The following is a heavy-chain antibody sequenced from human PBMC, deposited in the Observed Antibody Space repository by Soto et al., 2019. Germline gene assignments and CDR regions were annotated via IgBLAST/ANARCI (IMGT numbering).Heavy chain of an antibody. CDR2: ISSSSSYI. V-gene: IGHV3-21*01. D-gene: IGHD1-1*01. Sequence: GGSLRLSCAASGFTFSSYSMNWVRQAPGKGLEWVSSISSSSSYIYYADSVKGRFTISRDNAKNSLYLQMNSLRAEDTAVYYCARDPGSANEPPYAFDIWGQGTMVTVSS. CDR3: ARDPGSANEPPYAFDI. J-gene: IGHJ3*02. CDR1: GFTFSSYS.